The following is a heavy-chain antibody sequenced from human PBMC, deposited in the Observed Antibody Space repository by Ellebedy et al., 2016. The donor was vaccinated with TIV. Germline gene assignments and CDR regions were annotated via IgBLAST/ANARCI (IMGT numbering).Heavy chain of an antibody. CDR2: ISWNSGSM. Sequence: PGGSLRLSCEASGISFDAFAMNWFRQPPGKGLEWVSAISWNSGSMAYSDSVRGRFSIARANAKTFLFLQMNSLGPGDTAFYYCAKATNKNIYGFSAFDIWGQGTMLTVSS. CDR1: GISFDAFA. D-gene: IGHD4-17*01. J-gene: IGHJ3*02. CDR3: AKATNKNIYGFSAFDI. V-gene: IGHV3-9*01.